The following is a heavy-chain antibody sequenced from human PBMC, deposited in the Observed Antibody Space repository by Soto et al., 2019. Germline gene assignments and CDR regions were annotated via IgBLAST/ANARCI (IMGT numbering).Heavy chain of an antibody. V-gene: IGHV1-18*04. J-gene: IGHJ6*02. CDR1: GYTFTSYG. Sequence: ASVKVSCKASGYTFTSYGISWVRQAPGQGLEWMGWISAYNGNTNYAQKPQGRVTMTTDTSTSTAYMELRSLRSDDTAVYYCARNPPTPYYYYGMDVWGQGTTVTVSS. CDR3: ARNPPTPYYYYGMDV. CDR2: ISAYNGNT.